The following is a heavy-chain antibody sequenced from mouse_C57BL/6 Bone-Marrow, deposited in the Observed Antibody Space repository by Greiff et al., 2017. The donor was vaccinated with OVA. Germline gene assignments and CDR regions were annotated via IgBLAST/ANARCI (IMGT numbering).Heavy chain of an antibody. CDR1: GFTFSDYY. Sequence: EVNVVESGGGLVQPGGSLKLSCAASGFTFSDYYMYWVRQTPEQRLEWVAYISNGGGSTYYPDTVKGRFTISRDNAKNTLYLQMSRLKSEDTAMYYCARHDWDGFDYWGQGTTLTVSS. CDR3: ARHDWDGFDY. V-gene: IGHV5-12*01. J-gene: IGHJ2*01. D-gene: IGHD4-1*01. CDR2: ISNGGGST.